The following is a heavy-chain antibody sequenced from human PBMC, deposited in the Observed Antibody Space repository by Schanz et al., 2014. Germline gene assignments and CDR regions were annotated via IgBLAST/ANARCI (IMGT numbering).Heavy chain of an antibody. CDR3: ARGGVLVLPPGTVKKGNDY. CDR2: IYSGGST. D-gene: IGHD3-10*01. V-gene: IGHV3-53*01. J-gene: IGHJ4*02. CDR1: GFTVSSNY. Sequence: EVQLVESGGGLIQPGGSLRLSCAASGFTVSSNYMSWVRQAPGKGLEWVSVIYSGGSTYYADSVKGRFTISRDNSKNTLYLQMNSLRAEDTAVYFCARGGVLVLPPGTVKKGNDYWGQGTLVTVSS.